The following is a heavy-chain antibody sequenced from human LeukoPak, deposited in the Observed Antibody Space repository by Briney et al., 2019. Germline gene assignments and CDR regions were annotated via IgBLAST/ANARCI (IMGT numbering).Heavy chain of an antibody. V-gene: IGHV1-69*05. CDR1: GGTFSSYA. D-gene: IGHD5-18*01. CDR2: IIPIFGTA. Sequence: SVKVSCKASGGTFSSYAISWVRQAPGQGLEWMGRIIPIFGTANYAQKFQGRVTITTGESTSTAYMELSSLRSEDTAVYYCASRDSRGYSYGRSDYWGQGTLVTVSS. CDR3: ASRDSRGYSYGRSDY. J-gene: IGHJ4*02.